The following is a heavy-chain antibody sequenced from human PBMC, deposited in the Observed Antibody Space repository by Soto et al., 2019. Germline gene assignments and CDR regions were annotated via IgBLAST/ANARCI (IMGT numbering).Heavy chain of an antibody. CDR1: GFAFSDFT. V-gene: IGHV3-48*01. J-gene: IGHJ6*02. Sequence: EVQLVESGGGLVQPGGSLRLSCAASGFAFSDFTMNWVRQAPGKGLEWVSYISTSTSTIYYADSVKGRFTIFRNNAKNPLYMQMNSLRGEDTAVYYCAAKTRRYADGYPSYYYGMDGWGQGTTVTVSS. CDR3: AAKTRRYADGYPSYYYGMDG. CDR2: ISTSTSTI. D-gene: IGHD5-18*01.